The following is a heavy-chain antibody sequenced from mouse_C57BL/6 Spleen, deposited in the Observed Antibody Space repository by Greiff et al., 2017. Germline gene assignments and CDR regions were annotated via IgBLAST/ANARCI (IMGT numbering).Heavy chain of an antibody. D-gene: IGHD2-4*01. CDR2: INPSSGYT. J-gene: IGHJ2*01. CDR3: ARVFYDYAVDY. Sequence: QVQLQQSGAELARPGASVKMSCKASGYTFTSYTMHWVKQRPGQGLDWIGYINPSSGYTKYNQKFKDKATLTADKSSSTAYMQLSSLTSEDSAVYYCARVFYDYAVDYWGQGTTLTVSS. V-gene: IGHV1-4*01. CDR1: GYTFTSYT.